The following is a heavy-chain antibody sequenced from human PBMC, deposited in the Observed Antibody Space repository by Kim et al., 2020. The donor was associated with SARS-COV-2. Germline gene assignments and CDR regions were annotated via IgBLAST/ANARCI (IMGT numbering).Heavy chain of an antibody. J-gene: IGHJ4*02. V-gene: IGHV3-74*01. D-gene: IGHD6-6*01. Sequence: ISYADSVKDRFTIARDNAKHTLYLPMTSRRAEDTAVYYCARGETARPDYWGQGTLVSVSS. CDR2: I. CDR3: ARGETARPDY.